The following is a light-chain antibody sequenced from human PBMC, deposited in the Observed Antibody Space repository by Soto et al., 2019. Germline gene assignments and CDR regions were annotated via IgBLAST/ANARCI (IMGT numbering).Light chain of an antibody. CDR3: SSYTSSSTLL. CDR1: SSDVGGYNY. CDR2: DVS. J-gene: IGLJ1*01. V-gene: IGLV2-14*01. Sequence: QSVLSQLASVSGSPGHSVTISCTGTSSDVGGYNYVSWYQQHPGKAPNLMSYDVSNRPSGVSNRFSGSKSGNTASLTISGLQAEDEADYYCSSYTSSSTLLFGTGTKVTVL.